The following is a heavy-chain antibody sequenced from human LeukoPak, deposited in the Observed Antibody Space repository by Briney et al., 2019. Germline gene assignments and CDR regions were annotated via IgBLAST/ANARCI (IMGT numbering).Heavy chain of an antibody. D-gene: IGHD3-10*01. V-gene: IGHV3-72*01. CDR3: AKDAGTTSH. J-gene: IGHJ4*02. CDR2: IKNKAKSYIT. CDR1: GFTFSDHY. Sequence: PGGSLRLSCAASGFTFSDHYMDWVRQAPGKGLEWVGRIKNKAKSYITEYAASVEGRFTISRDDSKNSLYLQMNSLKNEDTAVYYCAKDAGTTSHWGQGTLVTVSS.